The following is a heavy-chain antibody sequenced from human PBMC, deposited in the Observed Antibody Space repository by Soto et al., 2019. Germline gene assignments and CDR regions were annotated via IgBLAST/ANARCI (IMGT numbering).Heavy chain of an antibody. J-gene: IGHJ4*02. Sequence: SETLSLTCTVSGGSINTFYWSWVRQPAGKGLEWIGCIFSSGSTSFNPSLESRVAMSVDTSKNHFSLNLRSVTAADMAVYYCAREGSYSAYNFAHGIQLWSFDFWGQGALVT. CDR2: IFSSGST. V-gene: IGHV4-4*07. CDR1: GGSINTFY. D-gene: IGHD5-12*01. CDR3: AREGSYSAYNFAHGIQLWSFDF.